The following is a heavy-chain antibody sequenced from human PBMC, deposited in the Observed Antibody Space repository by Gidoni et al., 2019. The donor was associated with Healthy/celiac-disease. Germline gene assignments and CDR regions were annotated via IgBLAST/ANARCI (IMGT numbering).Heavy chain of an antibody. D-gene: IGHD3-16*02. V-gene: IGHV3-64D*08. J-gene: IGHJ3*02. CDR1: GFTFSSYA. CDR2: ISSNGGST. Sequence: EVQLVESGGALVQPGGSLRLSCSASGFTFSSYAMHCVRQAPGKGLEYVSAISSNGGSTYYADSVKGRFTISRDNSKNTLYLQMSSLRAEDTAVYYCVKGEDYYDYIWGSYRLYAFDIWGQGTMVTVSS. CDR3: VKGEDYYDYIWGSYRLYAFDI.